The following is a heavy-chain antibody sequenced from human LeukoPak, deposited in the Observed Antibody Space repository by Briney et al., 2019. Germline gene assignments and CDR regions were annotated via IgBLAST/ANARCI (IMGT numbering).Heavy chain of an antibody. CDR2: INAGNGNT. D-gene: IGHD6-19*01. V-gene: IGHV1-3*03. CDR3: ARASSSGWYRYFDY. Sequence: ASVKVSCKASGYTFTSYDINWVRQATGQRLEWMGWINAGNGNTKYSQEFQGRVTITRDTSASTAYMELSSPRSEDMAVYYCARASSSGWYRYFDYWGQGTLVTVSS. J-gene: IGHJ4*02. CDR1: GYTFTSYD.